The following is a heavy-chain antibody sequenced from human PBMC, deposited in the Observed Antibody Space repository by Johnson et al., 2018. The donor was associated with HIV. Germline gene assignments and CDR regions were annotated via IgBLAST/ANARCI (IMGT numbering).Heavy chain of an antibody. V-gene: IGHV3-15*01. CDR2: IKSEGGGGTT. CDR3: ATDWEYYYGSGKLDAFDM. Sequence: LVESGGGLVKPGGSLRLSCAASRFTFSDAWMSWVRQAPGQGLEWLGRIKSEGGGGTTDYAAPVKGRFTISRDDSKNTMYLQMNSLKVEDTAVYYCATDWEYYYGSGKLDAFDMWGQGTMVTVSS. D-gene: IGHD3-10*01. J-gene: IGHJ3*02. CDR1: RFTFSDAW.